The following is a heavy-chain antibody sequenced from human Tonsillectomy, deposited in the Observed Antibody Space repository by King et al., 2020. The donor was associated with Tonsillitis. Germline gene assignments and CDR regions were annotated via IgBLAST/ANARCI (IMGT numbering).Heavy chain of an antibody. CDR2: IKQGGSDR. D-gene: IGHD5-12*01. J-gene: IGHJ4*02. CDR1: GFSFSSYW. V-gene: IGHV3-7*01. Sequence: VQLVESGGGLVQPGGSLRLSCAASGFSFSSYWMSWVRQASGKGLEWVANIKQGGSDRYYVDSVKGRFTISRDNAKNSLYLQMNSLRVEDTAVYYCARDLWGYNDYDAYWGQGTLVTVSS. CDR3: ARDLWGYNDYDAY.